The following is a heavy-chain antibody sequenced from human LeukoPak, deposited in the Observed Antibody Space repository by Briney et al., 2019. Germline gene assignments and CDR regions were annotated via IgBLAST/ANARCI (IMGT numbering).Heavy chain of an antibody. CDR1: GFTFSGSA. CDR3: TAPTGTTGY. Sequence: GGSLRLSCAASGFTFSGSAMHWVRQASGKGLEWVSRIRSKANSYATAYAASVKGRFTISRDVSKNTAYLQMNSLKTEDTAVYYCTAPTGTTGYWGQGTLVTVSS. CDR2: IRSKANSYAT. V-gene: IGHV3-73*01. J-gene: IGHJ4*02. D-gene: IGHD1-1*01.